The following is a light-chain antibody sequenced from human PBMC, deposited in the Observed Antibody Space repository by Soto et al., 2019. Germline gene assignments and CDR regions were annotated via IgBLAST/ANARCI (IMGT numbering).Light chain of an antibody. CDR3: QQRSNWPIT. J-gene: IGKJ5*01. CDR1: QSVSSSY. V-gene: IGKV3D-20*02. Sequence: ESVLTQSPRTLSLSPGERAPLSCRASQSVSSSYLAWYQQKPGQAPRLLIYGASSRATGIPDRFSGGGSGTDFTLTISRLEPEDFAVYYCQQRSNWPITFGQGTRLEIK. CDR2: GAS.